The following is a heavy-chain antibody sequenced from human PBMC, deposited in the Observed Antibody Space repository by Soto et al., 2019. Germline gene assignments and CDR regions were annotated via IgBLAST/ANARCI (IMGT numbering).Heavy chain of an antibody. CDR2: ISAYNGNT. CDR3: ARDMTWNYYFFDY. CDR1: GYSFSTYG. Sequence: QVQLVQSGAEVKKPGASVKVSCKASGYSFSTYGISWVRQAPGQGLEWMGWISAYNGNTDYVQRLPGRVTMTTDTATSTAYMELRSLRSDDTAVYYCARDMTWNYYFFDYWGQGTLVTVSS. J-gene: IGHJ4*02. V-gene: IGHV1-18*01. D-gene: IGHD1-7*01.